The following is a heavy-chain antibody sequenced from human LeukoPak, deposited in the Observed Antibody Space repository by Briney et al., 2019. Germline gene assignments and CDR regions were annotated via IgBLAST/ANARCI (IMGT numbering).Heavy chain of an antibody. CDR2: TYYSGNT. Sequence: SETLSLTCVVYGVSFSGYYWSWIRQPPGKGLEWIGYTYYSGNTNCNPSLKSRVTISVDTSKNQFSLKVSSVTVADTAVYYCARVFHDSSGYPFDYWGQGTLVTVSS. CDR1: GVSFSGYY. V-gene: IGHV4-59*01. D-gene: IGHD3-22*01. J-gene: IGHJ4*02. CDR3: ARVFHDSSGYPFDY.